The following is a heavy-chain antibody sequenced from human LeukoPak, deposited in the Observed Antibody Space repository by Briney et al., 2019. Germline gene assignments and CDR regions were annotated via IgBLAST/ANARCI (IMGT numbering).Heavy chain of an antibody. CDR2: IYHTGRT. D-gene: IGHD5-12*01. CDR1: HYSISSPYF. V-gene: IGHV4-38-2*01. J-gene: IGHJ4*02. CDR3: ARVYSGSTWYYFDY. Sequence: PSEPLSPTCAVSHYSISSPYFWGWIRQPPGKGLEWIGSIYHTGRTNYNPSINSRVTMSLDTSKNQFSLNLNSVTAADTAVYHCARVYSGSTWYYFDYWGQGILVTVSS.